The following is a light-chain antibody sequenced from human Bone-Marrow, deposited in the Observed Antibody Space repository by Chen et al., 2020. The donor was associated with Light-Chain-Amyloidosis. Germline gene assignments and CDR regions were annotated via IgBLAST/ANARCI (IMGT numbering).Light chain of an antibody. CDR2: DDS. CDR3: QVWDRSSDRPV. Sequence: SYVLTQPSSVSVAPGQTATIGCGGNNIGSPSVHWYQQTPGQAPLLVVYDDSDRPSGIPERLSGSNSGNTATLTISRVEAGDEADYYCQVWDRSSDRPVFGGGTKLTVL. J-gene: IGLJ3*02. CDR1: NIGSPS. V-gene: IGLV3-21*02.